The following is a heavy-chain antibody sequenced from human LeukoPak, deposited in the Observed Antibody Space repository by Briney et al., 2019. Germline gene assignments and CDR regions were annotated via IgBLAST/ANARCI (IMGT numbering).Heavy chain of an antibody. CDR3: AKQTT. J-gene: IGHJ3*01. CDR2: INSDGSST. V-gene: IGHV3-74*01. D-gene: IGHD4-11*01. CDR1: GFTFSNYW. Sequence: GGSLRLSCAASGFTFSNYWMHWVRQAPGKGLMWVSRINSDGSSTTYADSVKGRFTISRDNAKNTLYLQMDSLRAEDTAVYYCAKQTTWGQGTMVTVSS.